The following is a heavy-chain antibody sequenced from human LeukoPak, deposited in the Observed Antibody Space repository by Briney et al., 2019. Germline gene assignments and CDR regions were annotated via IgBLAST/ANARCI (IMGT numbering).Heavy chain of an antibody. CDR3: AKDLGIDPWYYFDY. Sequence: GGSLRLSCAASGFTFSSYAMSWVRQAPGKGLEWVSAISGSGGGTYYADSVKGRFTISRDNSKNTLYLQMNSLRAEDTAVYYCAKDLGIDPWYYFDYWGQGTLVTVSS. V-gene: IGHV3-23*01. CDR1: GFTFSSYA. J-gene: IGHJ4*02. CDR2: ISGSGGGT. D-gene: IGHD6-13*01.